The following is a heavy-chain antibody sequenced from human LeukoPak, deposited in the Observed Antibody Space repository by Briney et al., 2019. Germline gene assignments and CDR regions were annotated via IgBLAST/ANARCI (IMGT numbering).Heavy chain of an antibody. V-gene: IGHV3-7*01. CDR3: ARDIYDILTGDAFDI. CDR2: IKQDGSGK. Sequence: GGSLRLSCAASGFTFSSYWMSWVRQAPGKGLKWVANIKQDGSGKYYVDSVKGRFTISRDNAKNSLYLQMNSLRAEDTAVYYCARDIYDILTGDAFDIWGQGTMVTVSS. CDR1: GFTFSSYW. D-gene: IGHD3-9*01. J-gene: IGHJ3*02.